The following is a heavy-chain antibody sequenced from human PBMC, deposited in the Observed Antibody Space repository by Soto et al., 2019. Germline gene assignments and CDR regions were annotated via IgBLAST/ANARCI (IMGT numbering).Heavy chain of an antibody. CDR1: GGSFSGYY. J-gene: IGHJ4*02. CDR2: ISHSGST. V-gene: IGHV4-34*01. D-gene: IGHD3-10*01. Sequence: QVQLQQWGAGLLKPSETLSLTCAVYGGSFSGYYWSWIRQPPGKGLEWIGEISHSGSTNYNPSLKSRVTLSVDTSKNQFSLKLSSVTAADTAVYYCARGPTYYYGSGRELDYWGQGTLVTVSS. CDR3: ARGPTYYYGSGRELDY.